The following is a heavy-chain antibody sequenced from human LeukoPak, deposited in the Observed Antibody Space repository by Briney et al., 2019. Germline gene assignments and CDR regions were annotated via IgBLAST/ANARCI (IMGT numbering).Heavy chain of an antibody. J-gene: IGHJ4*02. CDR2: IIPIFGTA. Sequence: SVKVSCKASGGTFSSYAISWVRQAPGQGLEWMGRIIPIFGTANYAQKFQGRVAITTDESTSTAYMELSSLRSEDTAVYYCARGPIRGVPLRYFDYWGQGTLVTVSS. D-gene: IGHD3-10*01. V-gene: IGHV1-69*05. CDR3: ARGPIRGVPLRYFDY. CDR1: GGTFSSYA.